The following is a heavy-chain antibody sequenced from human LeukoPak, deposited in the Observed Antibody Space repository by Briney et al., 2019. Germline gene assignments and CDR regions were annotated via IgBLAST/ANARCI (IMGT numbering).Heavy chain of an antibody. Sequence: LGTLSLTCSFPVGSLSSNYWSCVCASLRKGLEYVCHVSYAGRTRYNPSLQRRLTISLQKSINRFPLKLTSLSVASTTVHYFAGLLDYDNSRAPDIFDIWGEGTMVTVSS. D-gene: IGHD4-17*01. CDR3: AGLLDYDNSRAPDIFDI. V-gene: IGHV4-4*02. CDR1: VGSLSSNY. J-gene: IGHJ3*02. CDR2: VSYAGRT.